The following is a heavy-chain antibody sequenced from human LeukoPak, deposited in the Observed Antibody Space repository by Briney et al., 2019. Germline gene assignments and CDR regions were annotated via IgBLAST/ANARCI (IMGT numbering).Heavy chain of an antibody. V-gene: IGHV1-18*01. CDR1: GYTFTSYG. J-gene: IGHJ4*02. Sequence: ASVKVSCKASGYTFTSYGISWVRQAPGQGLEWMGWISAYNGNTNYAQQRQRRVTMTPDKSTSPDHMELRSLRSDDTAVYYCARDIYDSSGYYLGYWGQGTLVTVSS. D-gene: IGHD3-22*01. CDR3: ARDIYDSSGYYLGY. CDR2: ISAYNGNT.